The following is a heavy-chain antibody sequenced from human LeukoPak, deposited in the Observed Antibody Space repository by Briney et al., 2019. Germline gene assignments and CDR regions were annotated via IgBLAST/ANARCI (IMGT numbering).Heavy chain of an antibody. CDR2: ISSSGSTI. D-gene: IGHD6-13*01. Sequence: PGGSLRLSCAASGFSFSSYEMNWVPQAPGKGMERVSYISSSGSTIYYADSVKGRLAISIDNAKNSLYLQKNSLRDEDTAVYYCARDGYTPFAYRGQGNLGTVSS. J-gene: IGHJ4*02. V-gene: IGHV3-48*03. CDR3: ARDGYTPFAY. CDR1: GFSFSSYE.